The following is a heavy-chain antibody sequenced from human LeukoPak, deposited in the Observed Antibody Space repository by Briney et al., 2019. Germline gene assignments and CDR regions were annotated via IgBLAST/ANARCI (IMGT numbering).Heavy chain of an antibody. V-gene: IGHV1-2*02. CDR2: INTKSGGT. Sequence: ASVKVSCKASGYTFTDYPIHWVRQAPGQGLEWRGWINTKSGGTTYTQKFQGRVTMTRDTSINTAYMEGSRLTSDDTAVYYCVRNAYCSTSCYILPAWYDPWGQGTLVTVSS. D-gene: IGHD2-2*02. J-gene: IGHJ5*02. CDR1: GYTFTDYP. CDR3: VRNAYCSTSCYILPAWYDP.